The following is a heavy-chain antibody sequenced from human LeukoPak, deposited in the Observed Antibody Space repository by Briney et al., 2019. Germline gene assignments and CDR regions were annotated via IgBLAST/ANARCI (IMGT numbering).Heavy chain of an antibody. CDR3: ARSSIEDDFWSGYNWFDP. CDR2: INPNSGGT. J-gene: IGHJ5*02. V-gene: IGHV1-2*02. Sequence: ASVKVSCKASGGTFSSYAISWVRQAPGQGLEWMGWINPNSGGTNYAQKFQGRVTMTRDTSISTAYMELSRLRSDDTAVYYCARSSIEDDFWSGYNWFDPWGQGTLVTVSS. D-gene: IGHD3-3*01. CDR1: GGTFSSYA.